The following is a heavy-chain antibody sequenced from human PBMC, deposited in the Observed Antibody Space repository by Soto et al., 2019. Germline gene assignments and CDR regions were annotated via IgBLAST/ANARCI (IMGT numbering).Heavy chain of an antibody. CDR2: ISYDGSNK. Sequence: VGSLRLSCAASGFTFSSYGMHWVRQAPGKGLEWVAVISYDGSNKYYADSVKGRFTISRDNSKNTLYLQMNSLRAEDTAVYYCAKDPYSNSYYYYGMDVWGQGTTVTVSS. CDR1: GFTFSSYG. D-gene: IGHD4-4*01. CDR3: AKDPYSNSYYYYGMDV. V-gene: IGHV3-30*18. J-gene: IGHJ6*02.